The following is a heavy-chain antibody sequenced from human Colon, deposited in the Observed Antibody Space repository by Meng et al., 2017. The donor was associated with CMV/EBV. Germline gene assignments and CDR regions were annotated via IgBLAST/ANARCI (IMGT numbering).Heavy chain of an antibody. J-gene: IGHJ4*02. Sequence: GGSLRLSCAASGFTFSSYAMSWVRQAPGKGLEWVSAISGSGGSTSYADSVKGRFTISRDNSKNTLYLQMNSLRAEDTAVYYCAKGADFHDFWSGYAYWGQGTLVTVSS. CDR3: AKGADFHDFWSGYAY. CDR2: ISGSGGST. CDR1: GFTFSSYA. V-gene: IGHV3-23*01. D-gene: IGHD3-3*01.